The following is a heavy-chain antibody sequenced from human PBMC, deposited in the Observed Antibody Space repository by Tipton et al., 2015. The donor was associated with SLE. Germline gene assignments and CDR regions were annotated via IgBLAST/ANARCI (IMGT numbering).Heavy chain of an antibody. Sequence: TLSLTCTVSGGSISSFYWSWIRQPPGKGLEWIGYIYYSGSTNYNPSLKSRVTISVDTSKNQFSLKLSSVTAADTAVYFCTRSLYNTNWFWFDPWGQGTLVTVST. CDR1: GGSISSFY. J-gene: IGHJ5*02. CDR2: IYYSGST. V-gene: IGHV4-59*01. CDR3: TRSLYNTNWFWFDP. D-gene: IGHD6-13*01.